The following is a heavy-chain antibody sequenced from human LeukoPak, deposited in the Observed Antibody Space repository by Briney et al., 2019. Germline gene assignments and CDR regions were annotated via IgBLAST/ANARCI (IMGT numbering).Heavy chain of an antibody. CDR3: ARGRGDGYNALDY. D-gene: IGHD5-24*01. CDR2: IFPIFGTA. V-gene: IGHV1-69*05. J-gene: IGHJ4*02. Sequence: GASVKVSCKASGGTFSSYAISWVRQAPGQGLEWMGRIFPIFGTANYAQKFQGRVTITTDESTSTAYMELSSLRSEDTAVYYCARGRGDGYNALDYWGQGTLVTVSS. CDR1: GGTFSSYA.